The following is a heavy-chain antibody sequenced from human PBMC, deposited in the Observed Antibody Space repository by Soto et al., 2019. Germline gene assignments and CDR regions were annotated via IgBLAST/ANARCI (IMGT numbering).Heavy chain of an antibody. Sequence: GSLRLSCAASGFTFSSYAMSWVRQAPGKGLEWVSAISGSGGSTYYAHSVKGRFTISRDNSKNTLYLQMTSLRAEDTAVYYCAKGLRSEQWLVCGYWGQGTLVTVSS. V-gene: IGHV3-23*01. J-gene: IGHJ4*02. D-gene: IGHD6-19*01. CDR2: ISGSGGST. CDR1: GFTFSSYA. CDR3: AKGLRSEQWLVCGY.